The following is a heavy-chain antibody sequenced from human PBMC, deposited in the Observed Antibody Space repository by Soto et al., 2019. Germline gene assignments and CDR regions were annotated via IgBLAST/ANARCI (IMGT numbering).Heavy chain of an antibody. V-gene: IGHV4-4*02. CDR3: ARRIVSSARDYYYYYMDV. Sequence: PSETLSLTCAVSSGSISSSNWWSWVRQPPGKGLEWIGEIYHSGSTNYNPSLKSRVTISVDKSKNQFSLKLSSVTAADTAVYYCARRIVSSARDYYYYYMDVWGKGTTVTVSS. CDR1: SGSISSSNW. D-gene: IGHD6-6*01. CDR2: IYHSGST. J-gene: IGHJ6*03.